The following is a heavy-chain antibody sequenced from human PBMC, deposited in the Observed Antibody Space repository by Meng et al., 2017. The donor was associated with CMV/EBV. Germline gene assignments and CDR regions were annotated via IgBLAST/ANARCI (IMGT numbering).Heavy chain of an antibody. J-gene: IGHJ4*02. CDR1: GGSVSSGSFY. D-gene: IGHD2-21*01. CDR3: ARAAIGGYCGGDCYYPGPRFDY. Sequence: SETLSLTCTVSGGSVSSGSFYWSWIRQPPGKGLEWIGYIYYSGRTNYNPSLKSRVTISVDTSKNQFSLELSSVTAADTAVYYCARAAIGGYCGGDCYYPGPRFDYWGQGTLVTVSS. CDR2: IYYSGRT. V-gene: IGHV4-61*01.